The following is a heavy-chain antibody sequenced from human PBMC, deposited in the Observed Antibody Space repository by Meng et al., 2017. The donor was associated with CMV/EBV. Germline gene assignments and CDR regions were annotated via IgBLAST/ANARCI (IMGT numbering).Heavy chain of an antibody. V-gene: IGHV4-39*01. CDR2: VYDNGHT. J-gene: IGHJ5*02. D-gene: IGHD4-11*01. CDR1: GGSMDNVNYS. Sequence: SETLSLTCTVSGGSMDNVNYSWGWIRQPPGKGLEWIGNVYDNGHTYYNSSVKSRVSISADTSKNQFFLKLSSVTAADTAVYYCARPWSNYNWFDPWGQGTLVTVSS. CDR3: ARPWSNYNWFDP.